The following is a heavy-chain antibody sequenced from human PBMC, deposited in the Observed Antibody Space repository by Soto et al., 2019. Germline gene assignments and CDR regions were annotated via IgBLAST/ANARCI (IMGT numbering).Heavy chain of an antibody. CDR3: AREAPDYYGSGSRLTRGYFDY. D-gene: IGHD3-10*01. Sequence: ASVKVSCKASGGTFSSYAISWVRQAPGQGLEWMGGIIPIFGTANYAQKFQGRVTITADESTSTAYMELSSLRSEDTAVYYCAREAPDYYGSGSRLTRGYFDYWGQGTLVTVSS. CDR2: IIPIFGTA. CDR1: GGTFSSYA. V-gene: IGHV1-69*13. J-gene: IGHJ4*02.